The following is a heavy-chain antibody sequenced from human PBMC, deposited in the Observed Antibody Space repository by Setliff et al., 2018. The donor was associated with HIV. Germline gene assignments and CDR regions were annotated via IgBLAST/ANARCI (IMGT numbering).Heavy chain of an antibody. J-gene: IGHJ5*02. D-gene: IGHD6-19*01. V-gene: IGHV3-21*04. CDR3: ARGRTQWLNYNYFDP. Sequence: GGSLRLSCAASGFTFRNYKFNWVRQAPGRGLEWVSSISIGSGGAIDYADSVQGRFTISRDNSKNSLYLQMNSLRVEDTAVYYCARGRTQWLNYNYFDPWGLGTLVTVSS. CDR1: GFTFRNYK. CDR2: ISIGSGGAI.